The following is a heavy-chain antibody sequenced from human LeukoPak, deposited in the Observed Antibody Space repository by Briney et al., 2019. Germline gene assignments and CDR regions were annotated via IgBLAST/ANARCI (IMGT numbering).Heavy chain of an antibody. Sequence: PGGSLRLSCAASGFTFDDYAMHWVRQAPGKGLEWVSGISWNSGSIGCADSVKGRFTISRDNAKNSLYLQMNSLRAEDMALYYCAKDSKAGIATFFYMDVWGKGTTVTVSS. CDR1: GFTFDDYA. D-gene: IGHD6-13*01. CDR3: AKDSKAGIATFFYMDV. CDR2: ISWNSGSI. V-gene: IGHV3-9*03. J-gene: IGHJ6*03.